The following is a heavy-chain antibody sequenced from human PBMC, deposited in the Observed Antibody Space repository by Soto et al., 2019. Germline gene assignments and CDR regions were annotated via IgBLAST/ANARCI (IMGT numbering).Heavy chain of an antibody. CDR1: GFSVSGDY. J-gene: IGHJ3*02. D-gene: IGHD3-3*01. V-gene: IGHV3-53*02. CDR2: IYRGGTT. CDR3: ARATEWNALDI. Sequence: DVQLVETGGGLIQPGGSLRLSCAASGFSVSGDYMNWVRQGPGKGLEWVSVIYRGGTTYYADPVRGRFTISRDDSENTLFLQMNSLRAEDTAVYYCARATEWNALDIWGQGTMVTVSS.